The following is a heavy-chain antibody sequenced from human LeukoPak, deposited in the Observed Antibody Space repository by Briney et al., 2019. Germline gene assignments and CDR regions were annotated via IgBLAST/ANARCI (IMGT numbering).Heavy chain of an antibody. V-gene: IGHV1-2*02. Sequence: ASVTVSCKASGYTFTGYYMHWVRQAPGQGLEWMGWINPNSGGTNYAQKFQGRVTMTRDTSISTAYMELRSLRSDDTAVYYCARVRQSSSWTCWGQGTLVTVSS. CDR1: GYTFTGYY. J-gene: IGHJ4*02. CDR3: ARVRQSSSWTC. D-gene: IGHD6-13*01. CDR2: INPNSGGT.